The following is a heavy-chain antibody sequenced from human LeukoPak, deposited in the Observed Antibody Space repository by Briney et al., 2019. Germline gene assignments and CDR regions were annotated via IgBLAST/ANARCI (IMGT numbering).Heavy chain of an antibody. J-gene: IGHJ6*02. V-gene: IGHV3-30*18. D-gene: IGHD3-3*01. CDR2: ISYDGSNK. CDR1: GFTFSSYG. Sequence: GGSLGLSCAASGFTFSSYGMHWVRQAPGKGLEWVAVISYDGSNKYYADSVKGRFTISRDNSKNTLYLQMNSLRAEDTAVYYCAKDIGGPSDYDFWSGCMDVWGQGTTVTVSS. CDR3: AKDIGGPSDYDFWSGCMDV.